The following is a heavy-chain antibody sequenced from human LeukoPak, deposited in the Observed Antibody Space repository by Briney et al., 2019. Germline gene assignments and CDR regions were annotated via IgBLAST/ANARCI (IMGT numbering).Heavy chain of an antibody. CDR2: IWYDGSDK. CDR3: ARDWATRRFDY. D-gene: IGHD2-15*01. CDR1: GFSFSSFG. Sequence: PGGSLRLSCAASGFSFSSFGMHWVRQTPGKGLEWVAVIWYDGSDKYFADSVKGRFTISRDNSKNTLYLQMNSLRAEDTAVYYCARDWATRRFDYWGQGTLVTVSS. V-gene: IGHV3-33*01. J-gene: IGHJ4*02.